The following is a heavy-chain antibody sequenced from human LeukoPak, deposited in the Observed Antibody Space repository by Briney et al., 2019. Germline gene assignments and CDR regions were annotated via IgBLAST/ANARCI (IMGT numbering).Heavy chain of an antibody. D-gene: IGHD3-22*01. J-gene: IGHJ4*02. Sequence: SETLSLTCTVSGASTDRRVSTNSYYWSWIRQFPGKGLEWIGNIYNIGSVTYKPSLRSRVTMSIDMSKKQLSLRLTSVTAADTAVYFWATNSSGSALDYWGQGILVTVSS. CDR1: GASTDRRVSTNSYY. V-gene: IGHV4-61*05. CDR3: ATNSSGSALDY. CDR2: IYNIGSV.